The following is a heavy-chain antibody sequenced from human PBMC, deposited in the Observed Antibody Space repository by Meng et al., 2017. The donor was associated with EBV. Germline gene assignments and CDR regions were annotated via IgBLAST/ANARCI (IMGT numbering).Heavy chain of an antibody. CDR3: ASESGRGFTPDY. D-gene: IGHD3-10*01. J-gene: IGHJ4*02. CDR1: GVTFRSVA. V-gene: IGHV1-69*01. CDR2: LIPMSGAP. Sequence: VMLEAWGAGEKKPVSSVEVSCRSSGVTFRSVAVSCVRQSPGQGLEWMGGLIPMSGAPHYAQKFQDRVTIIADESTSTHSMELNNLRFEDTAMYYCASESGRGFTPDYWGQGTLVTVSS.